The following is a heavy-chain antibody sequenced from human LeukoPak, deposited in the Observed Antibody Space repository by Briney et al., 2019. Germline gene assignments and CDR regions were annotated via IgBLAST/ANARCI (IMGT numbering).Heavy chain of an antibody. V-gene: IGHV4-4*07. CDR1: GGSISSYY. D-gene: IGHD2-2*01. CDR3: ARDWAQHCSSTSCYGPFDY. Sequence: SETLSLTCTVSGGSISSYYWSWIRQPAGKGLEWIGRIYTSGSTNNNPSLKSRVTMSVDTSKNQISLKLSSVTAADTAVYYCARDWAQHCSSTSCYGPFDYWGQGTLVTVSS. J-gene: IGHJ4*02. CDR2: IYTSGST.